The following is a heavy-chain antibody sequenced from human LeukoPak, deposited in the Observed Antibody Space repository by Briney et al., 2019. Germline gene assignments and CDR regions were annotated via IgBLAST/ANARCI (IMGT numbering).Heavy chain of an antibody. Sequence: GSLRLSCAASGLTVSSNYMSWVRQAPGKGLEWVSVIYSGGSTYYADSVKGRFTISRDNSKNTLYLQMNSLRAEDTAVYYCAREGATAGSGYYFDYWGQGSLVTVSS. CDR1: GLTVSSNY. CDR2: IYSGGST. CDR3: AREGATAGSGYYFDY. D-gene: IGHD6-13*01. J-gene: IGHJ4*02. V-gene: IGHV3-53*01.